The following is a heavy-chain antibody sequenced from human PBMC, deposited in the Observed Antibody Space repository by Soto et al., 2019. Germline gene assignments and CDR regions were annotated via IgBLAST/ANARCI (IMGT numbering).Heavy chain of an antibody. CDR3: AKLTYYYDSSGYYLDGMDV. V-gene: IGHV1-69*06. D-gene: IGHD3-22*01. J-gene: IGHJ6*02. CDR1: GGTFSSYA. Sequence: QVQLVQSGAEVNKPGSSVKVSCKASGGTFSSYAINWVRQAPGQGLEWMAGIIPICGTTNYAQKFQGRVTITADKSTSTAYMELSSLRDVDTAVYYCAKLTYYYDSSGYYLDGMDVWGQGTTVTVSS. CDR2: IIPICGTT.